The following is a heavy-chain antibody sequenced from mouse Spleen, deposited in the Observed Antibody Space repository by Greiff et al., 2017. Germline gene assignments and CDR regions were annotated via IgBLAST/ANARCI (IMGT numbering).Heavy chain of an antibody. CDR3: ARGGGKRDAMDY. V-gene: IGHV1-82*01. CDR1: GYAFSSSW. D-gene: IGHD1-1*02. Sequence: VQLQQSGPELVKPGASVKISCKASGYAFSSSWMNWVKQRPGKGLEWIGRIYPGDGDTNYNGKFKGKATLTADKSSSTAYMQLSSLTSEDSAVYFCARGGGKRDAMDYWGQGTSVTVSS. J-gene: IGHJ4*01. CDR2: IYPGDGDT.